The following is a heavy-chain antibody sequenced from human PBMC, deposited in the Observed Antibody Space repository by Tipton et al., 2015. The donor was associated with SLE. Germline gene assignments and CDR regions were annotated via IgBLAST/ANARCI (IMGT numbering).Heavy chain of an antibody. J-gene: IGHJ3*02. CDR2: IYYSGST. CDR3: ARVGGAFDI. CDR1: GGSISSYY. D-gene: IGHD2-15*01. Sequence: TLSLTCTVSGGSISSYYWSWIRQPPGKGLEWIGYIYYSGSTNYNPSLKSRVTISVDTSKNQFSLKLSSVTAADTAVYYCARVGGAFDIWGQGTMVTVSS. V-gene: IGHV4-59*01.